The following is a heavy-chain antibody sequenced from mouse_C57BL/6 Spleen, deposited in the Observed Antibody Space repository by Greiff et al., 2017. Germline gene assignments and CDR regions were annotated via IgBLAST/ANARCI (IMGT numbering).Heavy chain of an antibody. J-gene: IGHJ3*01. D-gene: IGHD2-5*01. CDR1: GYSFTDSN. CDR3: GRSYDSNYGAD. Sequence: EVQLVESGPELVKPGASVKISCKASGYSFTDSNMNWVKQSNGKSLEWIGVINPNDGTTSYNQKFKGKATLTVDQSSSTAYMQLNSLTSADSAVYYCGRSYDSNYGADWGQGTLVTVSA. CDR2: INPNDGTT. V-gene: IGHV1-39*01.